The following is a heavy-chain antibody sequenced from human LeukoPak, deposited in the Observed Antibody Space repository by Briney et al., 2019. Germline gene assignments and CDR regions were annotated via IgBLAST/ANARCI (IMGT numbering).Heavy chain of an antibody. Sequence: GGSLRLSCAASGFTFNNYGMHWFRQAPGKGREWVAVVSFDGSKKFYGDSGKGRFTISRDSSKDTLSLQMNSLRAEDTAVYYCAKELSGYSYGENWGQGTLVTVSS. J-gene: IGHJ1*01. V-gene: IGHV3-30*18. CDR2: VSFDGSKK. CDR3: AKELSGYSYGEN. D-gene: IGHD5-18*01. CDR1: GFTFNNYG.